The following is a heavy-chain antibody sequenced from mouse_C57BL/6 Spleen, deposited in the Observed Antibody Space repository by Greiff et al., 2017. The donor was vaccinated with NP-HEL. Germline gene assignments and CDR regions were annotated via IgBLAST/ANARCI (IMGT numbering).Heavy chain of an antibody. CDR3: ARGITESWFAY. D-gene: IGHD1-3*01. CDR1: GYSFTDYN. CDR2: INPNYGTT. J-gene: IGHJ3*01. Sequence: EVQLQQSGPELVKPGASVKISCKASGYSFTDYNMNWVKQSNGKSLEWIGVINPNYGTTNYNEKFKSKATLTVDTSSSTAYMQLSSLTSEDSAVYYCARGITESWFAYWGQGTLVTVSA. V-gene: IGHV1-39*01.